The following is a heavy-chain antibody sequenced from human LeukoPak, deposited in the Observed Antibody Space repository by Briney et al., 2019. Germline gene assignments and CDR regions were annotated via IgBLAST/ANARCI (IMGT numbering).Heavy chain of an antibody. J-gene: IGHJ4*02. V-gene: IGHV3-21*01. CDR3: ARAADSSGYLLAYFDY. CDR2: ISTSSSYI. Sequence: PGGSLRLSCAASGFTFSSYNMNWVRQAPGKGLGWVSFISTSSSYIYYADSVKGRFTISRDNAKNSLYLQMNSLRAEDTAVYYCARAADSSGYLLAYFDYWGQGTLVTVSS. D-gene: IGHD3-22*01. CDR1: GFTFSSYN.